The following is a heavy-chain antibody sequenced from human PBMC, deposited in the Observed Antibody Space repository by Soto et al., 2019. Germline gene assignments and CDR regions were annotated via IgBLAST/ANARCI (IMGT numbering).Heavy chain of an antibody. CDR2: ISAYNGNT. Sequence: QVQLVQSGAEVKKPGASVKVSCKASGYTFISYGISRVRQAPGQGLEWMGWISAYNGNTNYAEKFQGRVTMTTDTSTRTAYMELRSLRSDDTAVYYCAMDELRGYFSYWGQGTLVTVSS. V-gene: IGHV1-18*04. J-gene: IGHJ4*02. D-gene: IGHD1-7*01. CDR3: AMDELRGYFSY. CDR1: GYTFISYG.